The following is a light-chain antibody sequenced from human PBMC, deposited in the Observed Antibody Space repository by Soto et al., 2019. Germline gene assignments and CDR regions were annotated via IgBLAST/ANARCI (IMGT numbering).Light chain of an antibody. J-gene: IGLJ1*01. CDR3: TSYTSDSTYV. CDR2: DVS. Sequence: QSLLTQPASVSGSPGQSITISCTGTSTDVGRYNYVSWYQQHPGKAPKLMVYDVSNRPSWVSNRFSGSKSGITASLTISGLQAEDEADYYCTSYTSDSTYVFGTGTKVTVL. CDR1: STDVGRYNY. V-gene: IGLV2-14*01.